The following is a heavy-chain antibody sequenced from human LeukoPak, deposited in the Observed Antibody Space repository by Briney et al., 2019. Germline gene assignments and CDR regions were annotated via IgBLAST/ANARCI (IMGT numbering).Heavy chain of an antibody. CDR3: AGGGYYVDLRYFDY. V-gene: IGHV4-59*01. Sequence: SETLSLTCTVSGGSIKNYYWSWMRQPPGQGLEWIGYIYYRGSTNYNPSLKSRVTFSVDTSKNQFSLELNSVTAADTAVYYCAGGGYYVDLRYFDYWGQGTLVTVSS. CDR1: GGSIKNYY. CDR2: IYYRGST. D-gene: IGHD4-17*01. J-gene: IGHJ4*02.